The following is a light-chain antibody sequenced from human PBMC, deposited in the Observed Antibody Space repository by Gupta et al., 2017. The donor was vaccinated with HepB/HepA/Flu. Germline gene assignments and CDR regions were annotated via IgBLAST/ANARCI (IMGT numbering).Light chain of an antibody. CDR3: QHEKSHPLT. CDR1: QGVGKY. J-gene: IGKJ4*01. CDR2: ATS. Sequence: DIQVTQSPSSLSASVGDRVTGTCRSSQGVGKYLAWYHHRPGKAPKYLIYATSRLQSGVPSRFSGSGSVTDFTLTISSLQPEEFAIYYCQHEKSHPLTFGGGTKVEIK. V-gene: IGKV1-16*01.